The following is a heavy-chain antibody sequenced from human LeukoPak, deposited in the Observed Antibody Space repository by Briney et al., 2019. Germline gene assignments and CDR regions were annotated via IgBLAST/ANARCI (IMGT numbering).Heavy chain of an antibody. CDR2: ISSSGGTT. CDR3: ARASRNGYDY. V-gene: IGHV3-48*04. D-gene: IGHD5-24*01. CDR1: GFTFSSYS. J-gene: IGHJ4*02. Sequence: GGSLRLSCAASGFTFSSYSMSWVRQAPGKGLEWVSHISSSGGTTDYADSVKGRFTMSRDDAKNSLYLQMNSLRADDTAVYYCARASRNGYDYWGQGTLVTVPS.